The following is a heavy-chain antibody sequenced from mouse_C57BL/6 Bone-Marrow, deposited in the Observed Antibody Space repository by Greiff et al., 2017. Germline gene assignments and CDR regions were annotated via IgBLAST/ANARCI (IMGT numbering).Heavy chain of an antibody. CDR1: GYTFTSYW. CDR3: ARLGLYDPYWYFDV. V-gene: IGHV1-50*01. J-gene: IGHJ1*03. CDR2: IDPSDSYT. Sequence: VQLQQPGAELVKPGASVKLSCKASGYTFTSYWMQWVKQRPGQGLEWIGEIDPSDSYTKSNQKFKGKATLTVETSSSTAYIQLSSLTSEDSAVYYCARLGLYDPYWYFDVWGTGTTVTVSS. D-gene: IGHD2-12*01.